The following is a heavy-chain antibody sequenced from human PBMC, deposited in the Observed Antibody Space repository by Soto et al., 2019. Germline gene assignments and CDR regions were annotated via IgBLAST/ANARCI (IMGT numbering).Heavy chain of an antibody. Sequence: ASVKVSCKASGYTFSSYDIYWVRQATGQGLEWMGWMNPNSGNTGYAQKFQGRVTMTRNTSINTAYMDLSSLRSEDAAVYYCARGQGCSGGSCSDHFDYWGQGTLVTVSS. D-gene: IGHD2-15*01. J-gene: IGHJ4*02. CDR3: ARGQGCSGGSCSDHFDY. CDR2: MNPNSGNT. CDR1: GYTFSSYD. V-gene: IGHV1-8*01.